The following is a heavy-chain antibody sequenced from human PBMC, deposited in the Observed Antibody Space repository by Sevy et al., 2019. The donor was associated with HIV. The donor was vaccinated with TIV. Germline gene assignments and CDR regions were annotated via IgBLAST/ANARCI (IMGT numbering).Heavy chain of an antibody. CDR1: GYSFTGYF. V-gene: IGHV1-2*02. J-gene: IGHJ4*02. CDR3: ARELDDFWSGYQF. Sequence: ASVKVSCKASGYSFTGYFIHWVRQAPGQGLEWMGWINPSSGGTMSAQKFHGKVTMTRDTSINTAYLELSRLRSDDTAVYYCARELDDFWSGYQFWGQGTLVTVSS. CDR2: INPSSGGT. D-gene: IGHD3-3*01.